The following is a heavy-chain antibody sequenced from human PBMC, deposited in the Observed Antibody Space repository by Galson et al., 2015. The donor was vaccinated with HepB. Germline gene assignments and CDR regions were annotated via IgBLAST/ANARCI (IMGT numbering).Heavy chain of an antibody. D-gene: IGHD3-9*01. CDR3: ARLDGSPYGMDV. V-gene: IGHV1-18*01. CDR1: GYTFTSYG. J-gene: IGHJ6*02. Sequence: SVKVSCKASGYTFTSYGISWVRQAPGQGLEWMGWISAYNGNTNYAQKLQGRVTMTTDTSTSTAYMELRNLRSDDTVVYYCARLDGSPYGMDVWGQGTTVTVSS. CDR2: ISAYNGNT.